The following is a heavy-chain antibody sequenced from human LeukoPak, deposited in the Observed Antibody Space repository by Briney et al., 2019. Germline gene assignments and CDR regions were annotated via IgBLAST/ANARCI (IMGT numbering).Heavy chain of an antibody. CDR1: GGSISSGSYY. V-gene: IGHV4-61*02. CDR2: ICTSGST. J-gene: IGHJ5*02. CDR3: ARDVGYSYGYNWFDP. Sequence: SQTLSLTCTVSGGSISSGSYYWSWIRQPAGKGLEWIGRICTSGSTNYNPSLKSRVTISVDTSKNQFSLKLSSVTAADTAVYYCARDVGYSYGYNWFDPWGQGTLVTVSS. D-gene: IGHD5-18*01.